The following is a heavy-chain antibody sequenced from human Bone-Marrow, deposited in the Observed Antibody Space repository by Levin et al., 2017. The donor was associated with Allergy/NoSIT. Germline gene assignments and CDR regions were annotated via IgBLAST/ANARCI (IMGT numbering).Heavy chain of an antibody. CDR3: ARESSWHGRDAFDI. CDR2: MDPKSGNT. V-gene: IGHV1-8*01. Sequence: GASVKVSCKASGYTFTSFDINWVRQANGQGPELMGWMDPKSGNTGYVQKFQGRVTMTRNTSISTAYMELSSLRFDDTAVYYCARESSWHGRDAFDIWGQGTMITVSS. J-gene: IGHJ3*02. D-gene: IGHD6-13*01. CDR1: GYTFTSFD.